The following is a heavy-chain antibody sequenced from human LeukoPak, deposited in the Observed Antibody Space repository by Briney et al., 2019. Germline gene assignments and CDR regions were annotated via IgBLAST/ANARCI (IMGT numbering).Heavy chain of an antibody. CDR1: GGSITSYY. V-gene: IGHV4-4*07. CDR2: VYTSGST. CDR3: ARGVRCSSSWTLNWLDP. J-gene: IGHJ5*02. D-gene: IGHD6-13*01. Sequence: PSETLSLTCTVSGGSITSYYWNWIRQPAGKGLEWIGHVYTSGSTNYNPSLKSRVTMSVDTSKNQFSLKITSVTAADTAVYYCARGVRCSSSWTLNWLDPWGQGTLVTVSS.